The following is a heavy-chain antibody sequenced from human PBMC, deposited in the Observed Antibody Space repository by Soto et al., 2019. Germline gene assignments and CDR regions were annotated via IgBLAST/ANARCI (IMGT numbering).Heavy chain of an antibody. D-gene: IGHD1-1*01. Sequence: QLQLQESGSGLVRPSQTLSLTCAVSGGSISSGGYSWNWIRQPPGKGLEWIGYIYHSGSTRYNPSLKRRVTKSVDKSKNQFSLKLTSVTAADTAVYYCARDQLEGNWFDPWGQRTLVTVSS. CDR1: GGSISSGGYS. CDR3: ARDQLEGNWFDP. J-gene: IGHJ5*02. CDR2: IYHSGST. V-gene: IGHV4-30-2*01.